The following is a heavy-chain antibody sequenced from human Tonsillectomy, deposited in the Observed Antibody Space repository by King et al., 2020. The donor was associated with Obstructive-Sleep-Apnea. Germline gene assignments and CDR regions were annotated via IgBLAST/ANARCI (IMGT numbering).Heavy chain of an antibody. V-gene: IGHV3-30-3*01. CDR1: GFTFSSYA. CDR2: ISYDGSNK. Sequence: VQLVESGGGVVQPGRSLRLSCAASGFTFSSYAMHWVRQAPGKGLEWVAVISYDGSNKYYADSVKGRFTISRDNSKNTLYLQMNSLRAEDTAVYYCARDSGAASDCSSTSCYGVGWFDPWGEGTLVTVSS. J-gene: IGHJ5*02. CDR3: ARDSGAASDCSSTSCYGVGWFDP. D-gene: IGHD2-2*01.